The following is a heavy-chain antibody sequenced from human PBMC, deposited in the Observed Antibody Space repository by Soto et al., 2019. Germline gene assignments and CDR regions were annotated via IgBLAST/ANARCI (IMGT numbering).Heavy chain of an antibody. CDR2: IYYSGST. V-gene: IGHV4-59*01. CDR1: GGSISSYY. Sequence: QVQLQESGPGLVKPSETLSLTCTVSGGSISSYYWSWIRQPPGKGLEWIGYIYYSGSTNYNPSLKSRVTISVDTSKNQFSLKLSSVTAADTAVYYCARDSRDYYDSSGQYYYYYYGMDVWGQGTTVTVSS. D-gene: IGHD3-22*01. J-gene: IGHJ6*02. CDR3: ARDSRDYYDSSGQYYYYYYGMDV.